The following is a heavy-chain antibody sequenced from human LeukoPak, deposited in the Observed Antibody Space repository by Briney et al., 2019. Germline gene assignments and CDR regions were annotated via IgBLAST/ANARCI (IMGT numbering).Heavy chain of an antibody. CDR2: IYYSGST. CDR1: GGSISSGDYY. V-gene: IGHV4-30-4*01. J-gene: IGHJ5*02. CDR3: ARGRSDFWSGYFNWLDP. D-gene: IGHD3-3*01. Sequence: SETLSLTCTVSGGSISSGDYYWSWIRQPPGKGLEGIGYIYYSGSTYYNPSLKSRVILSVDTSKNQFSMKLSSVTAADTAVYYCARGRSDFWSGYFNWLDPWGQGTLVTVSS.